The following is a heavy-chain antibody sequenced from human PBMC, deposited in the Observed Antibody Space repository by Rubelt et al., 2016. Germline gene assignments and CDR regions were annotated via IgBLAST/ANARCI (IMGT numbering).Heavy chain of an antibody. Sequence: QVQLVQSGAEMKKPGASVKVSCKASGYTFTNYGFSWVRQAPGQGLEWIGWSSAFTANAKYAQRFQGRVTMTADTSTNTANMELRSLRPDDTALYYCARDWRCNGGSCYDVFDIWGQGTMVTVSS. CDR3: ARDWRCNGGSCYDVFDI. CDR1: GYTFTNYG. J-gene: IGHJ3*02. V-gene: IGHV1-18*01. CDR2: SSAFTANA. D-gene: IGHD2-15*01.